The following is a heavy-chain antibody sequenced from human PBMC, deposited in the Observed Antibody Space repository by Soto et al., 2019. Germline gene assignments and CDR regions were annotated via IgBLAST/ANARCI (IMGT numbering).Heavy chain of an antibody. V-gene: IGHV2-5*02. Sequence: HITLKESGPTLVRPTQTLTLTCTFSGFSLSTTGVAVAWIRQPPGEALEWLALIYWDDDKRYNSSLKSRLTITKYTSRDQVVLAMTNMDPMDTATYFCAHSQRGPRDFWGPGILVTVSS. CDR1: GFSLSTTGVA. D-gene: IGHD5-12*01. J-gene: IGHJ4*02. CDR3: AHSQRGPRDF. CDR2: IYWDDDK.